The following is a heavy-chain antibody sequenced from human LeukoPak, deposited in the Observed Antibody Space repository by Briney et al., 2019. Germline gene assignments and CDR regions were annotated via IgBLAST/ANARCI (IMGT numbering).Heavy chain of an antibody. CDR2: ISYNGSNK. CDR3: AREVYGSDYGYYYYYGMDV. V-gene: IGHV3-30*03. J-gene: IGHJ6*02. CDR1: GSTFSSYG. D-gene: IGHD3-10*01. Sequence: GRSLRLSCAASGSTFSSYGMHWVRQAPGKGLEWVAVISYNGSNKYYADSVKGRFTISRDNSKNTLYLQMNSLRAEDTAVYYCAREVYGSDYGYYYYYGMDVWGQGTTVTVSS.